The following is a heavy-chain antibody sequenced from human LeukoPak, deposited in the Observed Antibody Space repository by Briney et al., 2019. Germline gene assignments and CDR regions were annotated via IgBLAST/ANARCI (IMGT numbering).Heavy chain of an antibody. D-gene: IGHD5-12*01. CDR1: GYTFTGYY. V-gene: IGHV1-2*02. J-gene: IGHJ4*02. CDR3: ARYGSGYDLPYFDY. Sequence: ASVKVSCKASGYTFTGYYMHWVRQAPGQGLEWMGWINPNSGGTNYAQKFQGRVTMTRDTSISTAYMELSRLRSDDTAVYYCARYGSGYDLPYFDYWGQGTLVTVSS. CDR2: INPNSGGT.